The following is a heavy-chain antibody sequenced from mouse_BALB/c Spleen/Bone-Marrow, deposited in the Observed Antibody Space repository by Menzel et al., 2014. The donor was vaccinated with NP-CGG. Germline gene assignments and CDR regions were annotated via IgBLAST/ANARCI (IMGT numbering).Heavy chain of an antibody. V-gene: IGHV1S127*01. Sequence: LVESGAELVKPGASVKMSCKASGYTFTSYWMHWVKQRPGQGLEWIGVIDPSDSYTSYNQKFKGKAPLAVDTYSSTAYMQLSSMTSEDSAVYYCTIYYRSFAYWGQGTLVTVSA. CDR1: GYTFTSYW. CDR3: TIYYRSFAY. D-gene: IGHD2-14*01. J-gene: IGHJ3*01. CDR2: IDPSDSYT.